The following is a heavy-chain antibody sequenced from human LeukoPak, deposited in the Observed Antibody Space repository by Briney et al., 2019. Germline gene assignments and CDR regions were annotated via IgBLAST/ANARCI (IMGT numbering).Heavy chain of an antibody. Sequence: ASVKVSCKVSGYTLTELSMHWVRQAPGKGLEWMGGFDPEDGETIYAQKFQGRVTMTEDTSTDTAYMELSSLRSEDTAVYYCAKTPPGEVLWFGEFMYWDQGTLVTVSS. CDR3: AKTPPGEVLWFGEFMY. V-gene: IGHV1-24*01. CDR2: FDPEDGET. J-gene: IGHJ4*02. CDR1: GYTLTELS. D-gene: IGHD3-10*01.